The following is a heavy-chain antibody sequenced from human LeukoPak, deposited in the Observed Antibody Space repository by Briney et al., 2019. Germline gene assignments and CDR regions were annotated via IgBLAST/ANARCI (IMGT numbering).Heavy chain of an antibody. CDR1: GFTFSSYS. V-gene: IGHV3-48*04. CDR2: ISSSSSTI. D-gene: IGHD1-26*01. CDR3: ARDRGGSYSAIDY. J-gene: IGHJ4*01. Sequence: PGGSLRLSCAASGFTFSSYSMNWVRQAPGKGLEWVSFISSSSSTIYYADSVKGRFTISRDNAKNSLYLQMNSLRAEDTAVYYCARDRGGSYSAIDYWGQEPWSPSPQ.